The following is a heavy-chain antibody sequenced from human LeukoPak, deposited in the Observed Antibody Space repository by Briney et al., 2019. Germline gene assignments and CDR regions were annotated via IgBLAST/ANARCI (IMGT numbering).Heavy chain of an antibody. CDR2: INPNSGGT. V-gene: IGHV1-2*02. CDR1: GYTFTDYY. CDR3: ARASYYYDSSGYPGYYFDY. D-gene: IGHD3-22*01. Sequence: ASVNVSCKASGYTFTDYYMHWVRQAPGQGLEGMGWINPNSGGTNYAQKFQGRVTMTRDTSISTAYMELSRLRSDDTAVYYCARASYYYDSSGYPGYYFDYWGQGTLVTVSS. J-gene: IGHJ4*02.